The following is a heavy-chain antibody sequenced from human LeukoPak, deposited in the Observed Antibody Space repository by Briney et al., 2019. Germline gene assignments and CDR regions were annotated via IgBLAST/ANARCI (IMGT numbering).Heavy chain of an antibody. J-gene: IGHJ6*02. CDR3: AREFSSGWFYSGTYYYGMDV. Sequence: GASVTVSCTASGNTFTGYYMHWVRQAPGQGLEWMGWINPNSGGTNYAQKFQGRVTMTRDTSISTAYMELSRLRSDDTAVYYCAREFSSGWFYSGTYYYGMDVWGQGTTVTVSS. CDR2: INPNSGGT. CDR1: GNTFTGYY. V-gene: IGHV1-2*02. D-gene: IGHD6-19*01.